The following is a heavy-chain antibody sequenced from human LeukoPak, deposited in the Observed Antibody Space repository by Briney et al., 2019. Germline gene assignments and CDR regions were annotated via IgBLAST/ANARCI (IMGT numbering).Heavy chain of an antibody. CDR1: GYTFTKYG. CDR2: ISTYNGNT. V-gene: IGHV1-18*01. Sequence: ASVKVSCKASGYTFTKYGITWVRQAPGQGLEWMGWISTYNGNTNYAQKLQGRVTMTTDTSTSTAYMELRSLRSDDTAVYYCVRENQVRGVITSDYWGQGTLVTVSS. J-gene: IGHJ4*02. D-gene: IGHD3-10*01. CDR3: VRENQVRGVITSDY.